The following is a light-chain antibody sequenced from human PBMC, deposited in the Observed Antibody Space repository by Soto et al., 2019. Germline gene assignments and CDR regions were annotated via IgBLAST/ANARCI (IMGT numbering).Light chain of an antibody. CDR1: SSNIGAGYD. CDR3: QSYDSSLSDVV. V-gene: IGLV1-40*01. CDR2: GNS. Sequence: QSVLTQPPSVSGAPGQRVTISCTGSSSNIGAGYDVHWYQQLPGTAPKLLIYGNSNRPSGVPDRFSXSKSXXXASXAXXXLQAEDEADYYCQSYDSSLSDVVFGGGTKVTVL. J-gene: IGLJ2*01.